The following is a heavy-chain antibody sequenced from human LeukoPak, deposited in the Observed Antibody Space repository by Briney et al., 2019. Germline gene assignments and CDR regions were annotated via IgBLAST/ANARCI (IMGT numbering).Heavy chain of an antibody. CDR1: GFTFSSYW. Sequence: GGSLRLSCAASGFTFSSYWMSWVRQAPGEGLEWVANIKQDGSEKYYVDSVKGRFTISRDNAKNSLYLQMNSLRAEDTAVYYCARDRVVVPAAVPYWGQGTLVTVSS. J-gene: IGHJ4*02. CDR2: IKQDGSEK. D-gene: IGHD2-2*01. V-gene: IGHV3-7*01. CDR3: ARDRVVVPAAVPY.